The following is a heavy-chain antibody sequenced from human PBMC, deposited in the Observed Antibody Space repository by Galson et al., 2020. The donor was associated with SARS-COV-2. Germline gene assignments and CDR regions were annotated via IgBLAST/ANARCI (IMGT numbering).Heavy chain of an antibody. D-gene: IGHD5-18*01. Sequence: GESLKISCGASGFTFSSYSMNWVRQAPGKGLEWVSSISSSSSYIYYADSVKGRFTISRDNAKNSLYLQMNSLRAEDTAVYYCARDLKGYSYGYFDYWGQGTLVTVSS. CDR3: ARDLKGYSYGYFDY. V-gene: IGHV3-21*01. CDR2: ISSSSSYI. CDR1: GFTFSSYS. J-gene: IGHJ4*02.